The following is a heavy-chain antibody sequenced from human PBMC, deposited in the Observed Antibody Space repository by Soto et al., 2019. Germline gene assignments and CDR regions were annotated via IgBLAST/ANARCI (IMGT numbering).Heavy chain of an antibody. CDR2: ISAYNGNT. Sequence: ASVKVSCKASGYTFTSYGISWVRQAPGQGLEWMGWISAYNGNTNYAQKLQGRVTMTTDTSTSTAYMELRSLRSDDTAVYYCARDGSDYRPLYYYYGMDVWGQGTTVTAP. V-gene: IGHV1-18*04. CDR3: ARDGSDYRPLYYYYGMDV. CDR1: GYTFTSYG. J-gene: IGHJ6*02. D-gene: IGHD4-4*01.